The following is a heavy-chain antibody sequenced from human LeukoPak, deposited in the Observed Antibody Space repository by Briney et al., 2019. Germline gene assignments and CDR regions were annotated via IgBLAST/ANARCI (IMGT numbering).Heavy chain of an antibody. J-gene: IGHJ4*02. D-gene: IGHD2-2*01. CDR2: ISGSGSTT. CDR3: AKDESGYQMLIDY. CDR1: GFRFSGYA. Sequence: GGSLTLSCGVSGFRFSGYAMSWVRQAPGKGMEWASAISGSGSTTYYTDSVKGRFTISRDNFKNTLYLQVNSLRAEDTAVYFCAKDESGYQMLIDYWGQGTLVTVSS. V-gene: IGHV3-23*01.